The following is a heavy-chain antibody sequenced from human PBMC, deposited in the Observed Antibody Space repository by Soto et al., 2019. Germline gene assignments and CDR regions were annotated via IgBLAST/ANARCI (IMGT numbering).Heavy chain of an antibody. V-gene: IGHV4-34*01. J-gene: IGHJ6*03. Sequence: SETLSLTCAVYGGSFSGYYWSWIRQPPGKGLEWIGEINHSGSTNYNPSLKSRVTISVDTSKNQFSLKLSSVTAADTAVYYCASGEGTAIFGNYYYYMDVWGKGTTVTVS. D-gene: IGHD3-3*01. CDR1: GGSFSGYY. CDR2: INHSGST. CDR3: ASGEGTAIFGNYYYYMDV.